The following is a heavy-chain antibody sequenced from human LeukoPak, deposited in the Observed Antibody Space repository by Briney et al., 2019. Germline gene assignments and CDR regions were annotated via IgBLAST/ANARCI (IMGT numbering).Heavy chain of an antibody. V-gene: IGHV1-3*04. CDR3: ARRLGRSFDY. J-gene: IGHJ4*02. D-gene: IGHD2-21*01. CDR2: INIGNGNT. Sequence: GASVKVSCKASRYTFINHAIHWVRQAPGQRLEWMGWINIGNGNTKYSQNFQGRLTISRDTSATTAYMDLSSLRSEDTAVFYCARRLGRSFDYWGQGTLVTVSS. CDR1: RYTFINHA.